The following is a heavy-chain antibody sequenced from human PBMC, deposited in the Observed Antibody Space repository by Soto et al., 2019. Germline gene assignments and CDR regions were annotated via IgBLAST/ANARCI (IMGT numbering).Heavy chain of an antibody. CDR2: IIPIFGTA. CDR1: GYTFTSYG. V-gene: IGHV1-69*13. CDR3: ARGLVADIVVVPAAGFYDP. D-gene: IGHD2-2*01. J-gene: IGHJ5*02. Sequence: SVKVSCKASGYTFTSYGISWVRQAPGQGLEWMGGIIPIFGTANYAQKFQGRVTITADESTSTAYMELSSLRSEDTAVYYCARGLVADIVVVPAAGFYDPWGQGTLVTVSS.